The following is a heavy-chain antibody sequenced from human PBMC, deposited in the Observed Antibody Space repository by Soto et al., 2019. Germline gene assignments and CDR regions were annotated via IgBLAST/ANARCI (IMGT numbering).Heavy chain of an antibody. CDR2: IYYSGST. J-gene: IGHJ6*03. D-gene: IGHD1-26*01. Sequence: SGTLSLTCTVSGGSISSYYWSWIRQPPGKGLEWIGYIYYSGSTNYNPSLKSRVTISVDTSKNQFSLKLSSVTAADTAVYYCATEVGSPLDYYYYLDVWGKGTTVTVSS. CDR1: GGSISSYY. CDR3: ATEVGSPLDYYYYLDV. V-gene: IGHV4-59*01.